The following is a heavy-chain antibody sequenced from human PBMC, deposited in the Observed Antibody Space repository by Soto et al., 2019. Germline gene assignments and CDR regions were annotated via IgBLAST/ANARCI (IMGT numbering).Heavy chain of an antibody. V-gene: IGHV4-31*03. CDR2: IYYSGST. J-gene: IGHJ4*02. D-gene: IGHD1-26*01. CDR3: ARVRGGGPFDE. CDR1: GGSISSGVYY. Sequence: SETLCVNCTFSGGSISSGVYYWSWIRQHPGKGLEWIGYIYYSGSTYYNPSLKSRVTISVDTSKNQFSLKLSSVAAADPAVYYCARVRGGGPFDEWGQGTLVTVSS.